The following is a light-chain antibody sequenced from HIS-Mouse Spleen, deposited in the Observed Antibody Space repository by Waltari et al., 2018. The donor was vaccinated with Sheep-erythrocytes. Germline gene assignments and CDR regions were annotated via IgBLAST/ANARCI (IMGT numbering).Light chain of an antibody. CDR2: AAS. J-gene: IGKJ2*01. V-gene: IGKV1-8*01. CDR1: QGISSD. Sequence: AIRMTQSPSSLSASTGDRVTITCRASQGISSDLAWYQQTPGKAPKLLIYAASTLQSGVPSRFSGSGSGTEFTLTIRCLQSEDFATYYCQQYYSYPYTFGQGTKLEIK. CDR3: QQYYSYPYT.